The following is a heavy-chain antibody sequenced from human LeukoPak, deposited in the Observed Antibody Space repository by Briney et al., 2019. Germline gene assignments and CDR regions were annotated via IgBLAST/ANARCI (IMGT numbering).Heavy chain of an antibody. CDR3: ARTGGSFYFYYYMDV. J-gene: IGHJ6*03. D-gene: IGHD1-26*01. CDR2: IYYTGST. Sequence: SETLSLTCTVSGGPIRTTSYYWGWIRQPPGKGLECIGSIYYTGSTSYNPSLKSRVTISVDTSKNQFSLKLSSVTAADTAVYYCARTGGSFYFYYYMDVWGKGTTVTVSS. CDR1: GGPIRTTSYY. V-gene: IGHV4-39*07.